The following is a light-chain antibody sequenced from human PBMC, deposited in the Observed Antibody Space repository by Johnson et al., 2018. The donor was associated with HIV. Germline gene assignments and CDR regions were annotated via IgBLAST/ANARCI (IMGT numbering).Light chain of an antibody. Sequence: QSMLTQPPSVSAAPGQKVTISCSGSSSTIGNNYVSWYQLLPGTAPKLLIYKDNERTSGIPDRFSGSKSGPSATLGITGLQTGDEADYYCGTWDSSLNPHYVFGTGTKVTVL. CDR3: GTWDSSLNPHYV. V-gene: IGLV1-51*02. CDR2: KDN. CDR1: SSTIGNNY. J-gene: IGLJ1*01.